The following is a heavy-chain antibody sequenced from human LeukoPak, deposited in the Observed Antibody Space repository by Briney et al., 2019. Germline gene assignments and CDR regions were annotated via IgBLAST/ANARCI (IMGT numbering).Heavy chain of an antibody. V-gene: IGHV3-23*01. CDR3: AKDGVVGATPYYFDY. CDR1: GITFSSYA. J-gene: IGHJ4*02. CDR2: MSTSDAIT. Sequence: GGSLRLSCAASGITFSSYAMSWVRQAPGQGLEWVSGMSTSDAITNYADSVKGRFSISRDNSKNTLYLQMHSLRAEDTAVYYCAKDGVVGATPYYFDYWGQGTLVTVSS. D-gene: IGHD1-26*01.